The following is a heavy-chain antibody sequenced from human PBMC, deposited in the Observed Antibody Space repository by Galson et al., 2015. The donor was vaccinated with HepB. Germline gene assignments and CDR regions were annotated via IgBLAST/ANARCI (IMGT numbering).Heavy chain of an antibody. V-gene: IGHV4-4*02. Sequence: ETLSLTCAVSGGSISSSNWWSWVRQPPGKGLEWIGEIYHSGSTNYNPSLKSRVTISVDKSKNQFSLKLSSVTAADTAVYYCARAISLGVATIGSPSYFDYWGQGTLVTVSS. CDR2: IYHSGST. CDR3: ARAISLGVATIGSPSYFDY. D-gene: IGHD5-12*01. J-gene: IGHJ4*02. CDR1: GGSISSSNW.